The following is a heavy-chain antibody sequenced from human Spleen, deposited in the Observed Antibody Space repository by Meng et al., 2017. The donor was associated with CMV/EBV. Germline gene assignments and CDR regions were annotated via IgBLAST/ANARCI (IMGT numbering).Heavy chain of an antibody. V-gene: IGHV4-61*01. CDR3: AGQPYYYYYGMDV. CDR2: IYYSGST. J-gene: IGHJ6*02. Sequence: SETLSLTCTVSGGSVSGSTYHWGWNRQPPGKGLEWIGYIYYSGSTNYNPSLKNPVTISVDTSKNQFSLKLSSVAAADTAVYYCAGQPYYYYYGMDVWGQGTTVTVSS. CDR1: GGSVSGSTYH.